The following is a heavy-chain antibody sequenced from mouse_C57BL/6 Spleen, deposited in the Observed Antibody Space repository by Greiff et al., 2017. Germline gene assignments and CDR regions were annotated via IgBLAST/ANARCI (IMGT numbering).Heavy chain of an antibody. D-gene: IGHD1-1*01. J-gene: IGHJ2*01. Sequence: VKLMESGAELVKPGASVKISCKASGYAFSSYWMNWVKQRPGKGLEWIGQIYPGDGDTNYNGKFKGKATLTADKSSSTAYMQLSSLTSEDSAVYFCARKGYGSSYVYYFDYWGQGTTLTVSS. V-gene: IGHV1-80*01. CDR2: IYPGDGDT. CDR3: ARKGYGSSYVYYFDY. CDR1: GYAFSSYW.